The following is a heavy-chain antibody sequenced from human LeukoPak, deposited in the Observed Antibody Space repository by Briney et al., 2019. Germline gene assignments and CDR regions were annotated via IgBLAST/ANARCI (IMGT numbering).Heavy chain of an antibody. CDR2: TYYRSKWYN. J-gene: IGHJ5*02. Sequence: SQTLSHTCPISGDRVSSKSATWNWIRQSPSRGLEWLGRTYYRSKWYNDYAVSVKSRITIDPDTSKNQFSLQLDSVTPEDTAVYYCARADLEEQLRWFDPWGQGTLVTASP. CDR1: GDRVSSKSAT. CDR3: ARADLEEQLRWFDP. V-gene: IGHV6-1*01. D-gene: IGHD6-6*01.